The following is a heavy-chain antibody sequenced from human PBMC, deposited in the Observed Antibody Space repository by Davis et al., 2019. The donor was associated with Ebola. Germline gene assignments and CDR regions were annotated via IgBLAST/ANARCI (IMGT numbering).Heavy chain of an antibody. CDR2: IYYSGST. D-gene: IGHD5-18*01. CDR1: GGSISSYY. J-gene: IGHJ4*02. CDR3: ASEREGRLTAQPPNFDY. Sequence: SETLSLTCTVSGGSISSYYWSWIRQSPGKGLEWIGYIYYSGSTKYNPSHKSRVTKSVDTSKNQFSLRLSSVTAADTAVYYCASEREGRLTAQPPNFDYWGQGTLVTVSS. V-gene: IGHV4-59*01.